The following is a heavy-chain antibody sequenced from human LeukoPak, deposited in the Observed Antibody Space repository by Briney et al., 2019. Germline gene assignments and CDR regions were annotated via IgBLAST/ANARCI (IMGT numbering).Heavy chain of an antibody. CDR3: ARDRQYWEPLDY. J-gene: IGHJ4*02. CDR2: ISSSGRTK. D-gene: IGHD1-26*01. CDR1: GITFSSYE. V-gene: IGHV3-48*03. Sequence: GGSLRLSCAASGITFSSYEMNWVRQAPGKGLEWVSYISSSGRTKYYAGSVKGRFTISRDNVKNSLYLQMNSLRAEDTAVYYCARDRQYWEPLDYWGQGTLVTVSS.